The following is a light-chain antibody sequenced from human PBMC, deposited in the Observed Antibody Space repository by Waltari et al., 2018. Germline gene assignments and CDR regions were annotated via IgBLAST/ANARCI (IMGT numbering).Light chain of an antibody. Sequence: DIVMTQSPDSLAVSLGERATINCKSCQSVLYSSNNKNYLAWYQQKPGQPPKLLIYWASTRESGVPDRFSGSGSGTDFTLTISSLQAEDVAVYYCQQYYSTPHTFGQGTKVEIK. CDR3: QQYYSTPHT. J-gene: IGKJ1*01. CDR2: WAS. CDR1: QSVLYSSNNKNY. V-gene: IGKV4-1*01.